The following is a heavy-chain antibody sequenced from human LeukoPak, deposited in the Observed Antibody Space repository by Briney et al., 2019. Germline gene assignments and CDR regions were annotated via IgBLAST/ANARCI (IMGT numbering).Heavy chain of an antibody. D-gene: IGHD3-22*01. Sequence: ASVTVSFTASGYTFTSYYMHWVRQAPGQGLEWMGIINPSGGSTSYAQKFQGRVTMTRDTSTSTVYMELSSLRSEDTAVYYCARVWGDYDSSGYYDYWGQGTLVTVSS. V-gene: IGHV1-46*01. CDR3: ARVWGDYDSSGYYDY. CDR1: GYTFTSYY. J-gene: IGHJ4*02. CDR2: INPSGGST.